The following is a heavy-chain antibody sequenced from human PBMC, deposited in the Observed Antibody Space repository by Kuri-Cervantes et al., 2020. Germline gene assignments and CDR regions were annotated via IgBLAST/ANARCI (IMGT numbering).Heavy chain of an antibody. CDR1: GFTFSSYG. CDR3: ARGTECSGGSCANDAFDI. D-gene: IGHD2-15*01. V-gene: IGHV3-30*03. CDR2: ISYDGNNN. J-gene: IGHJ3*02. Sequence: GGSLRLSCAASGFTFSSYGMHWVRQAPGKGLEWVAVISYDGNNNYYAESVKGRFTISRDYSKNTLYLQMNSLRDEDTAVYYCARGTECSGGSCANDAFDIWGQGTMVTVSS.